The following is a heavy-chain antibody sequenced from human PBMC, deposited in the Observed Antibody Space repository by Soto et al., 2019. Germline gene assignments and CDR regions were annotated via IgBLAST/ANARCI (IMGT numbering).Heavy chain of an antibody. CDR3: ARGYCSSTSCYRSHQTTFDP. J-gene: IGHJ5*02. CDR2: IYYSGST. V-gene: IGHV4-59*01. Sequence: SETLSLTCTVSGGSISSNYWSWIWQPPGQGLEWIGYIYYSGSTNYNPSLKSRVTISVDTSKNQFSLKLSSVTTADTAVYYCARGYCSSTSCYRSHQTTFDPWGQGTLVTVSS. D-gene: IGHD2-2*02. CDR1: GGSISSNY.